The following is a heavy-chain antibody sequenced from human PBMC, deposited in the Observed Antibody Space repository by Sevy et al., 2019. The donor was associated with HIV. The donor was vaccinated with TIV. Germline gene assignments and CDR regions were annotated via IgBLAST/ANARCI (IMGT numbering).Heavy chain of an antibody. D-gene: IGHD3-10*01. J-gene: IGHJ6*02. CDR3: ARDGKNGSGSYYMVIYYYGMDV. Sequence: SETLSLTCAVSGGSISSSNWWSWVRQPPGKGLEWIGEIYHSGSTNSNPSLKSRVTISVDKSKNHFSLKLSAVTAADTAVYYCARDGKNGSGSYYMVIYYYGMDVWGQGTTVTVSS. V-gene: IGHV4-4*02. CDR2: IYHSGST. CDR1: GGSISSSNW.